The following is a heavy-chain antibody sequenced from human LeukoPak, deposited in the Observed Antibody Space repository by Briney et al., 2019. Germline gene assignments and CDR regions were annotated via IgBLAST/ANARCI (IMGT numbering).Heavy chain of an antibody. CDR2: VYYSGNT. Sequence: SETLSLTCSVSGVSISNYYWTWIRQPPGKGLEWVGYVYYSGNTNYNPSLKSRVTISLDTSKNQFSLKLSSVTAADTAVYYCARDNVEIVAPDYWGQGTLVTVSS. J-gene: IGHJ4*02. CDR1: GVSISNYY. V-gene: IGHV4-59*01. D-gene: IGHD5-12*01. CDR3: ARDNVEIVAPDY.